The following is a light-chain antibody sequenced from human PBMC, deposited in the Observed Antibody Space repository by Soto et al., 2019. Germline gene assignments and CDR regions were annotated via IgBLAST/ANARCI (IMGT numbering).Light chain of an antibody. V-gene: IGKV3-11*01. CDR1: QSVSSY. Sequence: EIVLTQSPATLSLSPGERATLSCRASQSVSSYLAWYQQKPGQAPRLLIYDASNRATGIPARFSGSGSGTDFTLTISSLEPEDFAVYYCQQRSSWPRLFAFGPGTKVDIK. CDR3: QQRSSWPRLFA. CDR2: DAS. J-gene: IGKJ3*01.